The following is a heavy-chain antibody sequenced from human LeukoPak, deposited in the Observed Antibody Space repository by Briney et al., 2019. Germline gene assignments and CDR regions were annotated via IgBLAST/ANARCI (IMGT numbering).Heavy chain of an antibody. J-gene: IGHJ4*02. CDR2: IWNSGNS. CDR3: ARYHCGSTYCPGVDF. D-gene: IGHD2-2*01. Sequence: SETLSLTCTVSAGSINSGGYFWTWVRQHPGEGLEWIGYIWNSGNSYYNPSLSSRVIISADSSKSTFSLKLSSVTAADTAVYYCARYHCGSTYCPGVDFYGQGTLVTVSS. V-gene: IGHV4-31*03. CDR1: AGSINSGGYF.